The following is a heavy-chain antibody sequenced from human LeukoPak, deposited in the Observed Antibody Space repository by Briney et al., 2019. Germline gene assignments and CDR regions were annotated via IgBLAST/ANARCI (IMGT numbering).Heavy chain of an antibody. CDR1: GFTFSSYA. CDR3: ARGESLVTTIDY. CDR2: ISYDGSNK. J-gene: IGHJ4*02. V-gene: IGHV3-30-3*01. Sequence: GGSLRLSCAASGFTFSSYAMHWVRQAPGKGLECVAVISYDGSNKYYADSVKGRFTISRDNSKNTLYLQMNSLRAEDTVVYYCARGESLVTTIDYWGQGTLVTVSS. D-gene: IGHD5-12*01.